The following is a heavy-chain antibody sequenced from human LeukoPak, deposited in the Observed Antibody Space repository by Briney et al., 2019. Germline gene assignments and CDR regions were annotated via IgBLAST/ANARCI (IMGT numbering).Heavy chain of an antibody. Sequence: GGSLRLSCAASGFTFSDYYMTWIRQAPGKGLEWVSYMTSSGSSIYYADSVKGRFTISRDNAKNSLYLQMNSLRAEDTAVYYCARDRGGRALDIWGQGTMVTVSS. CDR1: GFTFSDYY. CDR3: ARDRGGRALDI. D-gene: IGHD3-16*01. V-gene: IGHV3-11*01. CDR2: MTSSGSSI. J-gene: IGHJ3*02.